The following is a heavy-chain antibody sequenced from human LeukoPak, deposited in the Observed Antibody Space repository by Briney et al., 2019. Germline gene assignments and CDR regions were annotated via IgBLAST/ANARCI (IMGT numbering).Heavy chain of an antibody. CDR1: GYTFTSYD. Sequence: ASVKVSCKASGYTFTSYDINWVRQATGQGLEWMGWMNPNSGNTGYAQKFQGRVTIPRNTSISTAYMELSSLRSEDTAVYYCARVPSPSHYDFWSGYYKYYYYMDVWGKGTTVTVSS. V-gene: IGHV1-8*03. CDR2: MNPNSGNT. J-gene: IGHJ6*03. D-gene: IGHD3-3*01. CDR3: ARVPSPSHYDFWSGYYKYYYYMDV.